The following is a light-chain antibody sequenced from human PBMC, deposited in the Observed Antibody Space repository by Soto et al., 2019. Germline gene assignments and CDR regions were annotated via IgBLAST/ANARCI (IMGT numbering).Light chain of an antibody. Sequence: DIQMTQSPSSLSASVGDRVTITCRASQSIASYLNWYQQKPGKAPKLLIYAASSLQSGVPSRFSGSGSGTEFTLTISSLQPEDVATYYCQQYNNFRWTFGQGTKVDIK. CDR1: QSIASY. CDR2: AAS. J-gene: IGKJ1*01. V-gene: IGKV1-39*01. CDR3: QQYNNFRWT.